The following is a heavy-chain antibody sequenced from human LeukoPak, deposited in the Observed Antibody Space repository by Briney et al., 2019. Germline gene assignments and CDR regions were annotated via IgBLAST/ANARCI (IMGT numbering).Heavy chain of an antibody. CDR3: ARGVSGSYFHWFDP. Sequence: SETLSLTCTVSGGSISGYYWSWIRQPPGKGLEWIGYIYYSGSTNYNPSLKSRVTISVDTSKNQFSLKLSSVTAADTAVYYCARGVSGSYFHWFDPWGQGTLVTVSS. CDR2: IYYSGST. J-gene: IGHJ5*02. V-gene: IGHV4-59*01. D-gene: IGHD1-26*01. CDR1: GGSISGYY.